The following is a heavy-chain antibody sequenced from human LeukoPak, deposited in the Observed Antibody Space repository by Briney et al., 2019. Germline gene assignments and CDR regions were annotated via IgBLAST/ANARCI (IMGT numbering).Heavy chain of an antibody. CDR3: AKDLPYDAVAGFFDY. CDR2: ISGSGAIT. V-gene: IGHV3-23*01. CDR1: GFTFTNYA. Sequence: GGSLRLSCAASGFTFTNYAMTWVRQAPGKGLEWVSVISGSGAITYYADSVKGRFTISRDNSKNTLYLQMNSLRAEDTAVYYCAKDLPYDAVAGFFDYWGQGTLVTVSS. J-gene: IGHJ4*02. D-gene: IGHD6-19*01.